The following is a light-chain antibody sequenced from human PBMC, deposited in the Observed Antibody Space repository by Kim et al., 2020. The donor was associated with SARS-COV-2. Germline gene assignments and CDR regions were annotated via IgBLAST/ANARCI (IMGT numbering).Light chain of an antibody. J-gene: IGLJ1*01. V-gene: IGLV1-51*01. CDR2: DNN. CDR3: GTWDSSLSTYV. CDR1: SFNIGNNY. Sequence: GQKVTISCAGSSFNIGNNYVSWYQHLPGTAPKLLIYDNNKRPSGIPDRFSGSKSGTSATLGITGLQTGDEADYYCGTWDSSLSTYVFGTGTKVTVL.